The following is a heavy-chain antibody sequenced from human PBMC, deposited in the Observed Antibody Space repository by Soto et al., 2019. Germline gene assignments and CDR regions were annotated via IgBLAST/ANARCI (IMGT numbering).Heavy chain of an antibody. J-gene: IGHJ6*02. V-gene: IGHV3-23*01. D-gene: IGHD3-10*01. CDR3: MRPAPRGRHYFYFGMDV. CDR1: GSTFSSYA. CDR2: ISSSGGST. Sequence: LRLSCAASGSTFSSYAMSWVRQAPGKGLEWVSGISSSGGSTYYADSVKGRFTISRDNSKNTLFLRMNRPRVEDTAVYYCMRPAPRGRHYFYFGMDVWGQGXTVTVYS.